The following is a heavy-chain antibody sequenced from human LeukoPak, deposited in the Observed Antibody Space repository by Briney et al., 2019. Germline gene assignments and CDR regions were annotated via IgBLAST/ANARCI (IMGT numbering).Heavy chain of an antibody. Sequence: ESLRLSCAASGFTFSSYTMNWVRQAPGKGLEWVSSISSTSSSIYYADSVKGRFTASRDNAQNSQFLQMNSLRAEDTAVYYCATATRNLAGADYWGQGTLVTVSS. V-gene: IGHV3-21*06. CDR1: GFTFSSYT. D-gene: IGHD6-13*01. CDR2: ISSTSSSI. J-gene: IGHJ4*02. CDR3: ATATRNLAGADY.